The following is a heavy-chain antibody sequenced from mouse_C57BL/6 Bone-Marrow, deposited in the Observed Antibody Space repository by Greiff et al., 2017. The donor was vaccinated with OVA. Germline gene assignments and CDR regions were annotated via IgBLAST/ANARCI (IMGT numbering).Heavy chain of an antibody. D-gene: IGHD1-1*01. CDR3: AANYYGTPYWYFDV. CDR1: GFSLTSYG. CDR2: IWGDGST. V-gene: IGHV2-3*01. J-gene: IGHJ1*03. Sequence: VQGVESGPGLVAPSQSLSITCTVSGFSLTSYGVSWVRQPPGKGLEWLGVIWGDGSTNYHAAPISGLSISKDNSKRQVFVKLNSLQTDDTATYYCAANYYGTPYWYFDVWGKGTTVTVSS.